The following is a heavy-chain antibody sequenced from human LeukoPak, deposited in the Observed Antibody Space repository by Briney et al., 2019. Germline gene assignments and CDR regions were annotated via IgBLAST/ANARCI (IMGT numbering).Heavy chain of an antibody. V-gene: IGHV3-48*04. D-gene: IGHD4-23*01. Sequence: EGSLRLSCAASGFTFGSTGMNWVRQAPGKGLEWVSYISSATSTIYYADSVKGRFTISRDNAKNSLYLQMNSLRAEDMAVYYCARDVTYYGGDWFDPWGQGTLVTVSS. CDR2: ISSATSTI. CDR1: GFTFGSTG. CDR3: ARDVTYYGGDWFDP. J-gene: IGHJ5*02.